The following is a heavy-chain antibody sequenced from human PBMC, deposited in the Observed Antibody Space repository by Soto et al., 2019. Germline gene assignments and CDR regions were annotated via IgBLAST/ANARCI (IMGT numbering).Heavy chain of an antibody. Sequence: QITLRESGPALVKPTQTLTLTCTFSGFSLNSRGVGVGWVRQPPGKALEWLAIVYWDDDKRYRPSLRSRLSIRKDTPKNQVVLTLTNTDPVDTATYYCVHRGPVDETAMGFDFWGQGSLVTFSS. CDR2: VYWDDDK. J-gene: IGHJ4*02. V-gene: IGHV2-5*02. CDR1: GFSLNSRGVG. D-gene: IGHD2-21*02. CDR3: VHRGPVDETAMGFDF.